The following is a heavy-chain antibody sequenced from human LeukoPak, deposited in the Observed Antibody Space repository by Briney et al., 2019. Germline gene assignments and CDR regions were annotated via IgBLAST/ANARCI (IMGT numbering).Heavy chain of an antibody. V-gene: IGHV3-23*01. CDR1: GFTFSSYA. D-gene: IGHD3-10*01. J-gene: IGHJ4*02. CDR3: ATEPSYYGSGNDY. Sequence: GGSLRLSCAASGFTFSSYAMSWVRQAPGKGLEWVSAISGSGGSTYYADSVKGRFTISRDNSKNTQYLQMNSLRAEDTAVYYCATEPSYYGSGNDYWGQGTLVTVSS. CDR2: ISGSGGST.